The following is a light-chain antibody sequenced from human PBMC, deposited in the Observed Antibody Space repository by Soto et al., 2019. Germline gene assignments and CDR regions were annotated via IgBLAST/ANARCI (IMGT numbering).Light chain of an antibody. CDR2: ENN. V-gene: IGLV1-51*02. CDR3: GTWDSSLSAGV. CDR1: NSNIGNNY. J-gene: IGLJ3*02. Sequence: QSVLTQPPSVSAGPGQKVTISCSGSNSNIGNNYVSWYQQLPGTAPKLLIFENNKRPLGIPDRFSGSKSGTSATLGITGLQTGDEADYYCGTWDSSLSAGVFCGGTKVTVL.